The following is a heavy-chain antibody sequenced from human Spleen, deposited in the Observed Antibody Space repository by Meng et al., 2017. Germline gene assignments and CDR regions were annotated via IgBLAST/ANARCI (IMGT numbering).Heavy chain of an antibody. Sequence: GGSLRLSCAASGFTFSSYSMNWVRQAPGKGLEWVANIKQDGSEKYYVDSVKGRFTISRDNAKNSLYLQMNSLKTEDTAVYYCTGDLRYGGNSDRWGQGTAVTVSS. CDR2: IKQDGSEK. CDR1: GFTFSSYS. V-gene: IGHV3-7*03. D-gene: IGHD4-23*01. J-gene: IGHJ5*02. CDR3: TGDLRYGGNSDR.